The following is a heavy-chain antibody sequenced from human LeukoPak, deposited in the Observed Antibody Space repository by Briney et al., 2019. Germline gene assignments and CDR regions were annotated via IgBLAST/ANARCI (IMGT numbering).Heavy chain of an antibody. D-gene: IGHD4-23*01. CDR2: IYYSGST. V-gene: IGHV4-31*03. CDR3: ARELRWKTYFDY. CDR1: VGSICSGGSY. Sequence: SQTLSLTCTLSVGSICSGGSYWSWIRQHPGKGLEWIGYIYYSGSTYYNPSLKSRVTISVDTSKNQFSLKLSSVTAADTAVYYCARELRWKTYFDYWGQGTLVTVSS. J-gene: IGHJ4*02.